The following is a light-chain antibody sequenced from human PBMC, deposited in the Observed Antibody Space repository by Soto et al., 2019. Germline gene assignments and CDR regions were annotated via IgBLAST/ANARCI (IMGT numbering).Light chain of an antibody. CDR1: QSFRGL. V-gene: IGKV3-11*01. CDR3: QQRHMWPIT. Sequence: EIVLTQSPATLSLSPVERATLSCRASQSFRGLLAWYQQKPGQAPRLLIYDAYNRATGIPPRFSGSGSGTDFTLTISSLEPEDSAVYYCQQRHMWPITFGQGTRLEIK. J-gene: IGKJ5*01. CDR2: DAY.